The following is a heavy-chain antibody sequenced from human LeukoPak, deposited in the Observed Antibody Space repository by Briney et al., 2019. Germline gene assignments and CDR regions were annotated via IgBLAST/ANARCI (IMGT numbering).Heavy chain of an antibody. V-gene: IGHV1-69*13. CDR2: IIPIFGTA. CDR3: ARERTDCSSTSCYWGSFDY. J-gene: IGHJ4*02. Sequence: SVKVSCKASGGTFSSYAISWVQQAPGQGLEWMGGIIPIFGTANYAQKFQGRVTITADESTSTAYMELSSLRSEDTAVYYCARERTDCSSTSCYWGSFDYWGQGTLVTVSS. D-gene: IGHD2-2*01. CDR1: GGTFSSYA.